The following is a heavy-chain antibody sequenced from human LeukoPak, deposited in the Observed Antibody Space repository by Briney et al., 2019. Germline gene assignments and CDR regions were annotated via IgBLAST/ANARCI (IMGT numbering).Heavy chain of an antibody. CDR3: AKDGFTRGGDRNWFDY. J-gene: IGHJ4*02. D-gene: IGHD2-21*02. V-gene: IGHV3-15*07. CDR1: GFTFSNAW. CDR2: FKRKTDGGTT. Sequence: GGSFSLSGAAFGFTFSNAWRNWVRQAPGKGLNWVGRFKRKTDGGTTDYAAPVKGRFTISRDDSKTTLYLQMNSLRAEDTAVYYCAKDGFTRGGDRNWFDYWGQGTLVTVSS.